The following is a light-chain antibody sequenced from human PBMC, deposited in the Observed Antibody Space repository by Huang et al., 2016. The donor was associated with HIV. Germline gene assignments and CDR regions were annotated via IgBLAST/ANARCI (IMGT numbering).Light chain of an antibody. CDR1: QSMSRIY. CDR2: AAS. J-gene: IGKJ1*01. CDR3: QQYGSSPRT. V-gene: IGKV3-20*01. Sequence: EIVLTQSPGTLSLSPGERATLSGRASQSMSRIYLAGYQQKPGQAPRLLIYAASSRATDIPDRFRGSGSGTDFTLTINRLEPEDFAVYYWQQYGSSPRTFGQGTKVEIK.